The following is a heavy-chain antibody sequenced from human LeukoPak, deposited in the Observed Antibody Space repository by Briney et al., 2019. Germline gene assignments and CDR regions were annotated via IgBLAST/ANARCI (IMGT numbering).Heavy chain of an antibody. D-gene: IGHD6-19*01. Sequence: SETLSRTCAVYGGSFSGYYWSWIRQPPGKGLEWIGEINHSGSTNYNPSLKSRVTISVDTSKNQFSLKLSSVTAADTAVYYCARGKYSSGWSPYYYYGMDVWGQGTTVTVSS. V-gene: IGHV4-34*01. J-gene: IGHJ6*02. CDR1: GGSFSGYY. CDR3: ARGKYSSGWSPYYYYGMDV. CDR2: INHSGST.